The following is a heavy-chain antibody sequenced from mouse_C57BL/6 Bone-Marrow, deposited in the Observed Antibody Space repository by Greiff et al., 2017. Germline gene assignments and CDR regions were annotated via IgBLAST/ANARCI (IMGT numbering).Heavy chain of an antibody. CDR2: IRNKDNGYTT. Sequence: EVKLLESGGGLVQPGGSLSLSCAASGFTFTDYYMRWVRQPPGQALEWMGFIRNKDNGYTTEYSASVKGPFTISRDNSQSILYLQMNALRAEESATYYCARATAGAYWGQGTLVTVSA. J-gene: IGHJ3*01. CDR3: ARATAGAY. D-gene: IGHD1-1*01. V-gene: IGHV7-3*01. CDR1: GFTFTDYY.